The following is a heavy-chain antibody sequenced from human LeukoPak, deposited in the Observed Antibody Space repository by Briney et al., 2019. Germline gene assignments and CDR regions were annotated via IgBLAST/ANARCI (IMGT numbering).Heavy chain of an antibody. J-gene: IGHJ4*02. V-gene: IGHV1-18*01. CDR3: ARAVVRGVYFDY. CDR2: ISAYNGNT. CDR1: GYTFTSYG. D-gene: IGHD4-23*01. Sequence: ASVKVSCKASGYTFTSYGITWVRQAPGQGLEWMGWISAYNGNTNYAQKLQGRVTVTTDTSTSTAYMELRSLRSDDTAVYYCARAVVRGVYFDYWGQGTLVTVSS.